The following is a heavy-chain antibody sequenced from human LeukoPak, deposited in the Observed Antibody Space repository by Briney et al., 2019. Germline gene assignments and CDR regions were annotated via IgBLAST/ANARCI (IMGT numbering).Heavy chain of an antibody. CDR3: ANGPLSDY. J-gene: IGHJ4*02. V-gene: IGHV3-48*04. CDR2: ITSSSSAI. Sequence: GGSLRLSCAASGFTFSSYGMHWVRQAPGKGLEWISYITSSSSAIFYADSVKGRFTISRDNAKNSLYLQMNSLRVEDTAVYYCANGPLSDYWGQGTLVTVSS. CDR1: GFTFSSYG.